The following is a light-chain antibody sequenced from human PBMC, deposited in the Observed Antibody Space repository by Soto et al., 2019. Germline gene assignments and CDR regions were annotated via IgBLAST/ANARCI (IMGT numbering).Light chain of an antibody. J-gene: IGLJ3*02. Sequence: QSVLTQPPSVSGAPGQGVTISCTGRSSNIGAGYDVHWYRHLPGTAPKLLIHRSTLQPSGVPNRFSASKSGTSASLAITGLRGEYEGEYYCQSYDNTPIGHWVFGGGTKLPVL. V-gene: IGLV1-40*01. CDR2: RST. CDR1: SSNIGAGYD. CDR3: QSYDNTPIGHWV.